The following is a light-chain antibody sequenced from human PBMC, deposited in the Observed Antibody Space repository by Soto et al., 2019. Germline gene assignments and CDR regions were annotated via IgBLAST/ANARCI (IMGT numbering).Light chain of an antibody. Sequence: DIQMTQSPSTLSASVGDRVTITFPASQSITSWLAWYQQKPGKAPKLLIHKASSLESGVPSRFSGSGSGTEFTLTISSLQPDDFATYYCQHYNTYPWTFGQGTTVDIK. CDR2: KAS. CDR1: QSITSW. V-gene: IGKV1-5*03. CDR3: QHYNTYPWT. J-gene: IGKJ1*01.